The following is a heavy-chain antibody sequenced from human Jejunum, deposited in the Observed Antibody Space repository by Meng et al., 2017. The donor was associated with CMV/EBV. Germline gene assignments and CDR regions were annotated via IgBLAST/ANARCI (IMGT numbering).Heavy chain of an antibody. V-gene: IGHV3-7*01. D-gene: IGHD3-10*01. J-gene: IGHJ4*02. CDR2: ISPDGNNK. CDR3: VGSLFAGPFDF. Sequence: CAASGFTFTNYWMAWVRQPPGKGLEWVANISPDGNNKHYVGSVEGRFSISGDSAKNSLDLQMNGLRDEDTAVYYCVGSLFAGPFDFWGRGTLVTVSS. CDR1: GFTFTNYW.